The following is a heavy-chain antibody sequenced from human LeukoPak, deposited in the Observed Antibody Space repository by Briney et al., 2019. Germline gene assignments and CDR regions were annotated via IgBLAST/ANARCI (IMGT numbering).Heavy chain of an antibody. V-gene: IGHV1-69*04. CDR3: ARDNGGNPDNGFHGYIDY. Sequence: SVKVSCKASGGTFSSYAISWVRQAPGQGLEWMGRIIPILGIANYAQKFQGRVTITADKSTSTAYMELSSLRAEDTAVYSCARDNGGNPDNGFHGYIDYWGQGTLVTVSS. CDR2: IIPILGIA. D-gene: IGHD2-15*01. CDR1: GGTFSSYA. J-gene: IGHJ4*02.